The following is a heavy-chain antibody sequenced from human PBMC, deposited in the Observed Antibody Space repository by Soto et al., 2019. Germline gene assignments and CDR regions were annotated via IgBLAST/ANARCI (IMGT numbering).Heavy chain of an antibody. D-gene: IGHD3-22*01. CDR3: AKDYYDSSGYYYHNWFDP. CDR2: ISGSGGST. V-gene: IGHV3-23*01. J-gene: IGHJ5*02. Sequence: PGGALRLSCAASGFTFSSYAMSWVRQAPGKGLEWVSAISGSGGSTYYADSVKGRFTISRDNSKNTLYLQMNGLRAEDTAVYYCAKDYYDSSGYYYHNWFDPWGQGTLVTVSS. CDR1: GFTFSSYA.